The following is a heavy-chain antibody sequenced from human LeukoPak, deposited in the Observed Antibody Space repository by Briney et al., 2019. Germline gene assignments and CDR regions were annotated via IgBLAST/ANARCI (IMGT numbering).Heavy chain of an antibody. D-gene: IGHD2-8*01. CDR1: GGSISSYY. Sequence: GSLRLSCAASGGSISSYYWSWIRQPPGKGLEWIGYIYYSGYSGSTYYNPSLKSRVTISVDTSKDQFSLKLSSVTAADTAVYYCARGTSFGLMNSDYWGQGTLVTVSS. CDR2: IYYSGYSGST. V-gene: IGHV4-59*12. CDR3: ARGTSFGLMNSDY. J-gene: IGHJ4*02.